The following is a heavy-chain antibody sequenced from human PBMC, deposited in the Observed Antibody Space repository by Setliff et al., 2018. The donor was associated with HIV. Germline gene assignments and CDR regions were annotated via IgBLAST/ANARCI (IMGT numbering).Heavy chain of an antibody. CDR2: ISAYNDNK. J-gene: IGHJ5*02. CDR1: GYTFTSYG. CDR3: ARTTKPRIAAPGSGNWFDP. Sequence: ASVKVSCKASGYTFTSYGISWVRQAPGQGLEWMGGISAYNDNKNYAQKLQGRVTMTTDTYTSTAYMELRSLRYDDTAVYYCARTTKPRIAAPGSGNWFDPWGQGTLVTVSS. D-gene: IGHD6-25*01. V-gene: IGHV1-18*01.